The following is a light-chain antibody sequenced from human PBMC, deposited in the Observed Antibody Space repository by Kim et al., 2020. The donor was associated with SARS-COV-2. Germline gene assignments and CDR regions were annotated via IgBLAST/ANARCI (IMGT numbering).Light chain of an antibody. J-gene: IGLJ1*01. CDR2: DVT. Sequence: SGSEHSNDFGTYTSITWDQQHPDKARKLMIYDVTKRPSGVPDPFSASMSGTTASLTSSRLQPEDEADYYCTSHANNNYVFGTGTKVTVL. V-gene: IGLV2-8*01. CDR1: SNDFGTYTS. CDR3: TSHANNNYV.